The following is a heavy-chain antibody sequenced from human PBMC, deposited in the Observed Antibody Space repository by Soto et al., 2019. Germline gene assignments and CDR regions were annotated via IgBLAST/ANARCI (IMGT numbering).Heavy chain of an antibody. CDR2: MNPNSGNT. CDR3: ARVWYSGYDFFLGFDY. V-gene: IGHV1-8*01. J-gene: IGHJ4*02. D-gene: IGHD5-12*01. CDR1: GYTFTSYD. Sequence: ASVKVSCQASGYTFTSYDINWVRQATGQGLEWMGWMNPNSGNTGYAQKFQGRVTMTRNTSISTAYMELSSLRSEDTAVYYCARVWYSGYDFFLGFDYWGQGTLVTVSS.